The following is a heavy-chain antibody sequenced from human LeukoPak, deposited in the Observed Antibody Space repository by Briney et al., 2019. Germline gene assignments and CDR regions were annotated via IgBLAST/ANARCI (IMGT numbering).Heavy chain of an antibody. CDR2: ISDGGDTT. J-gene: IGHJ4*02. CDR3: AKTQGFFDH. V-gene: IGHV3-23*01. Sequence: GGSLRLSCAASGFTFSNNGMTWVRQAPGKGMEWVTGISDGGDTTYDAGSVKGRFTVSRDNSKNILYLQMNSLRAEDTAIYYCAKTQGFFDHWGLGSLVTVSS. CDR1: GFTFSNNG.